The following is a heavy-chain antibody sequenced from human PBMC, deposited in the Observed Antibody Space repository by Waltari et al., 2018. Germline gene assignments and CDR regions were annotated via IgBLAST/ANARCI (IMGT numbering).Heavy chain of an antibody. D-gene: IGHD2-15*01. CDR3: ARGYCSGGSCYSPSYYYYGMDV. Sequence: QVQLVQSGAEVKKPGSSVKVSCKASGGTFSSYAISWVRQAPGQGLEWMGGIIPIFGTANYAQKFQGRVTITADESTSTAYMELSSLRSEDTAVYYCARGYCSGGSCYSPSYYYYGMDVWGQGTTVTVSS. CDR1: GGTFSSYA. V-gene: IGHV1-69*13. J-gene: IGHJ6*02. CDR2: IIPIFGTA.